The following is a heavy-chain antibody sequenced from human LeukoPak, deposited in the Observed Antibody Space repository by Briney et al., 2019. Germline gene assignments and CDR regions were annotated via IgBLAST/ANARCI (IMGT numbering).Heavy chain of an antibody. Sequence: ASVKVSCKASGYTFTSYGISWVRQAPGQGLEWMGWISAYNGNTNYAQKLQGRVTMTTDTSTSTVYMELSSLRSEDTAVYYCARVSLTYYYDSSGMPLDYWGQGTLVTVSS. CDR1: GYTFTSYG. J-gene: IGHJ4*02. D-gene: IGHD3-22*01. V-gene: IGHV1-18*01. CDR2: ISAYNGNT. CDR3: ARVSLTYYYDSSGMPLDY.